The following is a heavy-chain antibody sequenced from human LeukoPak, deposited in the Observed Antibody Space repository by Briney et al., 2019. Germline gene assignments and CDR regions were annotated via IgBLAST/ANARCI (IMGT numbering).Heavy chain of an antibody. J-gene: IGHJ4*02. V-gene: IGHV1-2*02. CDR3: AREDGGDYVVVDY. Sequence: ASVTVSCKASGYTFTGYYMHWVRQAPGQGLEWMGWIKPNSGGTNYAQKFQGRVTMNRDTSISTAYMELSRLRSDDTAVYYWAREDGGDYVVVDYWGQGTLVTVSS. CDR2: IKPNSGGT. CDR1: GYTFTGYY. D-gene: IGHD4-17*01.